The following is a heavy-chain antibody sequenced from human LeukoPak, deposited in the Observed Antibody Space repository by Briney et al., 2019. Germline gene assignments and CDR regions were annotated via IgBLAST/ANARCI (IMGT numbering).Heavy chain of an antibody. V-gene: IGHV3-48*01. D-gene: IGHD3-22*01. J-gene: IGHJ1*01. CDR1: GFIFTDYW. CDR2: ISSTSTTI. CDR3: ARDYDSSGYYLGYFQH. Sequence: PGGSLRLSCAASGFIFTDYWMYWVRQAPGKGLEWVSYISSTSTTITYADSVKGRFTISRDNAKNSLYLEMNSLRTEDTAVYYCARDYDSSGYYLGYFQHWGQGTLVTVSS.